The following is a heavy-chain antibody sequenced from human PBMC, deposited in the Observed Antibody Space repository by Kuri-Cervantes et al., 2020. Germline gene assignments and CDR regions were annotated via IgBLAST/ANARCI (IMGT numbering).Heavy chain of an antibody. CDR3: ARDPIPTYYYGMDV. V-gene: IGHV3-30*03. J-gene: IGHJ6*02. Sequence: GGSLRLSCAASGFTFSSSGMHWVRQAPGKGLEWVAVISYDGSNKYYADSVKGRFTISRDNSKNTLYLQMNSLRAEDTAVYYCARDPIPTYYYGMDVWGQGTTVTVSS. CDR1: GFTFSSSG. CDR2: ISYDGSNK. D-gene: IGHD2-2*02.